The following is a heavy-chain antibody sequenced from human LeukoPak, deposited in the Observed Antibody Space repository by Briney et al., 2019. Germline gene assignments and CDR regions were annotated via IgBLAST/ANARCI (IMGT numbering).Heavy chain of an antibody. Sequence: PGGSLRLSCAASGFTFSSYWMSWVSQAPGKGLEWVANIKQDGSEKYYVDSVKGRFTISRDNAKNSLYLQMNSLRAEDTAVYYCARAHGSGSYPGYFDYWGQGTLVTVSS. J-gene: IGHJ4*01. CDR2: IKQDGSEK. CDR3: ARAHGSGSYPGYFDY. V-gene: IGHV3-7*01. D-gene: IGHD3-10*01. CDR1: GFTFSSYW.